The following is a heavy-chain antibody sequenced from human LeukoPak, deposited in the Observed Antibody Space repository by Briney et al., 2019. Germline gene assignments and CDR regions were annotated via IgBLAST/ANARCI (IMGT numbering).Heavy chain of an antibody. J-gene: IGHJ5*02. CDR2: IYHSGST. CDR1: GGSISSSNW. Sequence: PSETLSLTCAVAGGSISSSNWWSWVRQPSGKGLEWIGEIYHSGSTNYNPSLKSRVTISVDKSKNQFSLKLSSVTAADTAVYYCAIARRYQLLGWFDPWGQGTLVTVSS. CDR3: AIARRYQLLGWFDP. V-gene: IGHV4-4*02. D-gene: IGHD2-2*01.